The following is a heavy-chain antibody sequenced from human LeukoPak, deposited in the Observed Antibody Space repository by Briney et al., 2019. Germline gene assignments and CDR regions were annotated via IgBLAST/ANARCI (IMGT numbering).Heavy chain of an antibody. D-gene: IGHD3-10*01. CDR3: AKSRTGSWFDP. Sequence: QPGGSLRLSCAASGFTFSSYSMNWVRQAPGKGLEWVSYISSSSSTIYYADSVKGRFTISRDNAKNSLYLQMNSLRAEDTAVYYCAKSRTGSWFDPWGQGTLVTVSS. CDR1: GFTFSSYS. J-gene: IGHJ5*02. V-gene: IGHV3-48*01. CDR2: ISSSSSTI.